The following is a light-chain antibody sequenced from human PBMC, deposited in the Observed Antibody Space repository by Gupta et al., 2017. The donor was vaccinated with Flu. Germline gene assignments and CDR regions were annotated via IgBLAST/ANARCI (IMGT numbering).Light chain of an antibody. V-gene: IGKV1-5*03. CDR1: RSIGDW. J-gene: IGKJ2*01. Sequence: DVRMTQSPSTLSASVGDRVTSTCRASRSIGDWLAWYQQRPGKAPKVLISKASQGESGVPSRFSGSGSGKEFTLTSSSRQDEDFANYYGQQDYDMFTFGQGTKLEI. CDR2: KAS. CDR3: QQDYDMFT.